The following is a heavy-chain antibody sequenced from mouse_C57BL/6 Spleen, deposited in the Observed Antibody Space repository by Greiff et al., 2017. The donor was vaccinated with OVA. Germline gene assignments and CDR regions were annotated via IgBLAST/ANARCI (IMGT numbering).Heavy chain of an antibody. CDR1: GYAFSSYW. J-gene: IGHJ3*01. CDR2: IYPGDGDT. Sequence: QVQLQQSGAELVKPGASVKISCKASGYAFSSYWMNWVKQRPGKGLEWIGQIYPGDGDTNYNGKFKGKATLTADKSSNTAYMQLSSLTSEDSAVYFCARYRDSNYSWFAYWGQGTLVTVSA. V-gene: IGHV1-80*01. CDR3: ARYRDSNYSWFAY. D-gene: IGHD2-5*01.